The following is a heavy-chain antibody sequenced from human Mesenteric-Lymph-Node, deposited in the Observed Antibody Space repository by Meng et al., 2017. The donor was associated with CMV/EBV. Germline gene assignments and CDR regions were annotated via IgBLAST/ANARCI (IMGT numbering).Heavy chain of an antibody. Sequence: GESLKISCAPSGFTFDDYTMHWVRQAPGKGLEWVSLITWDSRSARYEDALKGRFTISRDNSKNSLYLQMNSLRTEDTALYYCGKDYCSSTNCPRRAFDIRGQGTMVTVSS. D-gene: IGHD2-2*01. V-gene: IGHV3-43*01. CDR1: GFTFDDYT. CDR2: ITWDSRSA. CDR3: GKDYCSSTNCPRRAFDI. J-gene: IGHJ3*02.